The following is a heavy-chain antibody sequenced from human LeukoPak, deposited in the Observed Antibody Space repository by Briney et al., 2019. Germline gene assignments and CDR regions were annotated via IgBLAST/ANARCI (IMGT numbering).Heavy chain of an antibody. CDR3: ARDGWSVSLDY. J-gene: IGHJ4*02. CDR1: GGSISSYY. CDR2: IYYSGST. D-gene: IGHD6-19*01. Sequence: PSETLSLTCTVSGGSISSYYWSWIRQPPGKGLEWIGYIYYSGSTNYNPSLKSQVTISVDTSKNQFSLKLSSVTAADTAVYYCARDGWSVSLDYWGQGTLVTVSS. V-gene: IGHV4-59*12.